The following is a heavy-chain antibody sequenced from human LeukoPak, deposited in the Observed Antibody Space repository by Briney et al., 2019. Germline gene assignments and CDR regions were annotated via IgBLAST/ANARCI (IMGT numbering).Heavy chain of an antibody. CDR1: GYNFSNYW. V-gene: IGHV5-51*01. J-gene: IGHJ4*02. Sequence: GESLKISCMGSGYNFSNYWIAWVRQMPGKGLEYMGIIYPGDSDTRYSPSFQGQVTISADKSISSAYLQWSSLKTSDTAMYYCARGDYGDYRIFYTLFDFWGQGTLVTVSS. D-gene: IGHD4-17*01. CDR3: ARGDYGDYRIFYTLFDF. CDR2: IYPGDSDT.